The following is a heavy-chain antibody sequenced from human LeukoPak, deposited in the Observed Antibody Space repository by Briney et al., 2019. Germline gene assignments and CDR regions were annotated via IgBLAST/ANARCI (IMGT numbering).Heavy chain of an antibody. CDR2: ISSGSSYT. CDR3: ARDRGETDHDAFDI. J-gene: IGHJ3*02. V-gene: IGHV3-11*06. D-gene: IGHD1-14*01. Sequence: PGGSLRLSCAASGFTFSDYYMSWIRQAPGKGLEWVSYISSGSSYTNYADSVKGRFTISRDNAKNSLFLQMNSLRAEDTAVYYCARDRGETDHDAFDIWGQGTMVTVSS. CDR1: GFTFSDYY.